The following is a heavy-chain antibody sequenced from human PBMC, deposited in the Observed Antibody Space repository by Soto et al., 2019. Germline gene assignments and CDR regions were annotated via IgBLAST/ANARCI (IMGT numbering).Heavy chain of an antibody. V-gene: IGHV4-34*01. Sequence: SETLSLTCAVYGGSFSGYYWSWIRQPPGKGLEWIGEINHSGSTNYNPSLKSRVTISVDTSKNQFSLKLSSVTAADTAVYYCARGQVVVVVAATQPEYYFDYWGQGTLVTVSS. D-gene: IGHD2-15*01. CDR1: GGSFSGYY. CDR2: INHSGST. CDR3: ARGQVVVVVAATQPEYYFDY. J-gene: IGHJ4*02.